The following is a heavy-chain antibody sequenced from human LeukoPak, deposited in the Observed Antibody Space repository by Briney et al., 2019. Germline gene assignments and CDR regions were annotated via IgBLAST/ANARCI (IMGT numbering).Heavy chain of an antibody. CDR2: ISGSGGST. CDR1: GFTFSSYA. CDR3: ARGYIVRGMDV. J-gene: IGHJ6*02. Sequence: GGSLRLSCAASGFTFSSYAMSWVRQAPGKGLEWVSGISGSGGSTYYADSVKGRFTISRENVKNSLYLQMDSLRAEDTALYYCARGYIVRGMDVWGQGTTVIVSS. D-gene: IGHD5-18*01. V-gene: IGHV3-23*01.